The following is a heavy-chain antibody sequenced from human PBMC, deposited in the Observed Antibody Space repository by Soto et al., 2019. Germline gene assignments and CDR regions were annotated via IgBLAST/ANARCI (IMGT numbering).Heavy chain of an antibody. Sequence: QVQLAQSGAEVKKPGASVKVSCQASGYTFTKHYMHRVRQAPGQGVGWMGVINPANASPRYAQKFQGRVTVTSDTSTSTVCMELTSLTSDETAVYYCASGSSSGSGGTGVVNVWGQGTMVTVSS. D-gene: IGHD3-10*01. J-gene: IGHJ3*01. CDR1: GYTFTKHY. CDR3: ASGSSSGSGGTGVVNV. V-gene: IGHV1-46*01. CDR2: INPANASP.